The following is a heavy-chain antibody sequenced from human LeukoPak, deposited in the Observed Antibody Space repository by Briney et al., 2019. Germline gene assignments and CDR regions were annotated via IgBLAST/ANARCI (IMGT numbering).Heavy chain of an antibody. CDR1: GFTFGDYA. CDR2: IRSKAYGGTT. J-gene: IGHJ4*02. D-gene: IGHD2-21*02. CDR3: TRFIPGGGDCYLCY. Sequence: PPGGSLRLSCTASGFTFGDYAMSWFRQAPGKGLEWVGFIRSKAYGGTTEYAASVKGRFTISRDDSKSIAYLQMNSLKTEDTAVYYCTRFIPGGGDCYLCYWGQGTLVTVSS. V-gene: IGHV3-49*03.